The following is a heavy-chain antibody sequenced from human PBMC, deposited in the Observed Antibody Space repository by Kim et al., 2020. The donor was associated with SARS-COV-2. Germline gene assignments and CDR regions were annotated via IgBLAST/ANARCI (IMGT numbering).Heavy chain of an antibody. CDR1: GYTFTGYY. V-gene: IGHV1-2*02. CDR2: INPNSGGT. Sequence: ASVKVSCKASGYTFTGYYMHWVRQAPGQGLEWMGWINPNSGGTNYAQKFQGRVTMTRDTSISTAYMELSRLRSDDTAVYYCARESLLWFGEGVMDVWGKGTTVTVSS. D-gene: IGHD3-10*01. J-gene: IGHJ6*03. CDR3: ARESLLWFGEGVMDV.